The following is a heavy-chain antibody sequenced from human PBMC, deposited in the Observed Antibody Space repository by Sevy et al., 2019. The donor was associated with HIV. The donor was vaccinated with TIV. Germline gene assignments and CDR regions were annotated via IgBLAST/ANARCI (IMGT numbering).Heavy chain of an antibody. Sequence: GGSLRLSCTASGFTFGTYGMPWVRQAPGKGLEWVAVIWFDGSKEYYADSVKGRFTISRDNSKNALYLEMNSLRVEDTAVFYCARGFGDHYYFYGMAVWGKGTTVTVS. J-gene: IGHJ6*04. D-gene: IGHD3-10*01. CDR2: IWFDGSKE. CDR3: ARGFGDHYYFYGMAV. CDR1: GFTFGTYG. V-gene: IGHV3-33*01.